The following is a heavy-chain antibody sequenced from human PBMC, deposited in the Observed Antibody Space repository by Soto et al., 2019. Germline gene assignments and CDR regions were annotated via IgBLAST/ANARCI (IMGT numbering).Heavy chain of an antibody. D-gene: IGHD1-26*01. CDR1: GYTLTELS. CDR2: FDPEDGET. J-gene: IGHJ4*02. Sequence: AGVKVSCKVSGYTLTELSMHWVRQAPGKGLEWMGGFDPEDGETIYAQKFQGRVTMTEDTSTDTAYMELSSLRSEDTAVYYCATDGYSGSYPHYFDYWGQGTLVTVSS. V-gene: IGHV1-24*01. CDR3: ATDGYSGSYPHYFDY.